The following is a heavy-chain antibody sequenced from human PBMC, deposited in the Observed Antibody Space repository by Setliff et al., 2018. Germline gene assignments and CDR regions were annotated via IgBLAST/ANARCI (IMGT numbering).Heavy chain of an antibody. J-gene: IGHJ6*03. D-gene: IGHD2-15*01. CDR3: ARGEHIVSGDFYHYIDV. CDR1: GYTFTAYY. Sequence: ASVKVSCKASGYTFTAYYIHWVRQAPGQGLEWMGWINPNAGNINHIQKFQGRVTMTRDTSISTAYMELRRLKSDDTAVYYCARGEHIVSGDFYHYIDVWGKGTTVTVSS. CDR2: INPNAGNI. V-gene: IGHV1-2*02.